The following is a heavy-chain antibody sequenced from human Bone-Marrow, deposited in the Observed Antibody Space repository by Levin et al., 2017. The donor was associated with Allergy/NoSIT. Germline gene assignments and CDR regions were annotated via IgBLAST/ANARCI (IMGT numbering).Heavy chain of an antibody. CDR1: GFTFSSYA. Sequence: GSLRLSCAASGFTFSSYAMHWVRQAPGKGLEWVAVISYDGSNKYYADSVKGRFTISRDNSKNTLYLQMNSLRAEDTAVYYCAGVKPGQLVGNYYYYGMDVWGQGTTVTVSS. V-gene: IGHV3-30-3*01. J-gene: IGHJ6*02. CDR3: AGVKPGQLVGNYYYYGMDV. CDR2: ISYDGSNK. D-gene: IGHD6-6*01.